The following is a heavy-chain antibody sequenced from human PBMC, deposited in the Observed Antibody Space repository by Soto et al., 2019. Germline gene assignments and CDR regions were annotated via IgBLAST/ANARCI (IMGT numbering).Heavy chain of an antibody. D-gene: IGHD5-18*01. CDR1: GRSISSGDSY. CDR2: IYYSGST. Sequence: SETLSLTSTVSGRSISSGDSYWSWIRQPPGKGLEWIGYIYYSGSTYYNPSLKSRVTISVDTSKNQFSLKLSSVTAADTAVYYCARASPVVTDVWGQGTTVT. V-gene: IGHV4-30-4*01. CDR3: ARASPVVTDV. J-gene: IGHJ6*02.